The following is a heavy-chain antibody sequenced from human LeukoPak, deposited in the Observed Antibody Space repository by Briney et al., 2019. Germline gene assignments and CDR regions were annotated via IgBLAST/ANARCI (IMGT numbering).Heavy chain of an antibody. V-gene: IGHV4-39*07. J-gene: IGHJ4*02. CDR2: IYYSGST. Sequence: SETLSLTCTVSGGSISSSSYYWGWIRQPSGKGLEWIGSIYYSGSTYYNPSLKSRVTISVDTSKNQFSLKLSSVTAADTAVYYCARGGGGSWVFDYWGQGTLVTVSS. D-gene: IGHD2-15*01. CDR3: ARGGGGSWVFDY. CDR1: GGSISSSSYY.